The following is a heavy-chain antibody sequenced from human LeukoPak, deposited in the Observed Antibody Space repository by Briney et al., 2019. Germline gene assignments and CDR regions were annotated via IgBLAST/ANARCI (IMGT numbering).Heavy chain of an antibody. CDR2: ICHSGST. CDR1: GYSISSGYY. J-gene: IGHJ3*02. D-gene: IGHD6-6*01. CDR3: ARGRFSVGRRVEAAARWWPAWGDGAFDI. V-gene: IGHV4-38-2*02. Sequence: SETLSLTCTVSGYSISSGYYWGWIRQPPGEGLEWIGRICHSGSTYDNSSLKRRVAISVDTSKNEFSLKRSSVTAADTAVNYCARGRFSVGRRVEAAARWWPAWGDGAFDIWGQGTMVTVSS.